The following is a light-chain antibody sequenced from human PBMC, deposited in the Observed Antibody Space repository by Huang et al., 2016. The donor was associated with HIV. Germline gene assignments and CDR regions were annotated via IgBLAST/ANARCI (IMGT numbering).Light chain of an antibody. CDR3: QQRSNWIT. J-gene: IGKJ5*01. CDR1: QSVSRY. CDR2: DAS. V-gene: IGKV3-11*01. Sequence: EIVLTQSPATLSLSPGERATLSCRASQSVSRYLAWYQQKPVQAPRLLIDDASNRATGLPARFSGSGSGTDFTLTISSLEPEDFAVYYCQQRSNWITFGQGTRLEIK.